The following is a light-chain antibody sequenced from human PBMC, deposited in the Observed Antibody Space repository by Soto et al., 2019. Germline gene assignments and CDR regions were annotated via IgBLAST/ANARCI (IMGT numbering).Light chain of an antibody. J-gene: IGKJ2*01. CDR2: MAS. CDR3: QQYNAYPKP. CDR1: QSVLSW. V-gene: IGKV1-5*03. Sequence: DVQMTQSPSTLSASIGDTVTITCRASQSVLSWLAWYQQEPGRPPKLLIDMASILESGVPSRFSGRGSGTEFTLTISGLQPDDLGTSYCQQYNAYPKPFGEGTKLDI.